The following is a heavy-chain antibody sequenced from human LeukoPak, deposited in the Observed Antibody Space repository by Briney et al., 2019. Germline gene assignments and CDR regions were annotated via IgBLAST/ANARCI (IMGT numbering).Heavy chain of an antibody. Sequence: SVKVSCKASGYTFTGYYMHWVRQAPGQGLEWMGWINPNSGGTNYAQKFQGWVTMTRDTSISTAYMELSRLRSDDTAVYYCARMGTGSWTRVGYGMDVWGQGTTVTVSS. CDR2: INPNSGGT. J-gene: IGHJ6*02. V-gene: IGHV1-2*04. CDR1: GYTFTGYY. CDR3: ARMGTGSWTRVGYGMDV. D-gene: IGHD6-13*01.